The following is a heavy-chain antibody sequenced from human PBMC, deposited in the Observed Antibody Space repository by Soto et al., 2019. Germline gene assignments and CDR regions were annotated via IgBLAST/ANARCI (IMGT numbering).Heavy chain of an antibody. Sequence: ASMKVSWKASGYTFTTYGINWVRKAPGQGLEWMGWISAYNGNTNYAQKLQGRVTITTDTTTSTAYMELRSLRSDDTAVYYCARASGSSYWFDPWGQGTLVTV. J-gene: IGHJ5*02. CDR2: ISAYNGNT. CDR1: GYTFTTYG. V-gene: IGHV1-18*01. CDR3: ARASGSSYWFDP. D-gene: IGHD1-26*01.